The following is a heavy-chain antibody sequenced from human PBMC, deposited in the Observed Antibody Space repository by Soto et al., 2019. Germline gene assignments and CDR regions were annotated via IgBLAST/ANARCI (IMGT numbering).Heavy chain of an antibody. V-gene: IGHV4-39*01. CDR2: TYYNGVA. CDR1: GVSISRIGYY. Sequence: SETLSLTCTVSGVSISRIGYYWGWVRQPPGKGLEWIGSTYYNGVAHYSPSLETRLTISVDTSKNHFSLKLNSVTAADAAVYYCARQYGYNYGHIEHWGQGTVVTVSS. J-gene: IGHJ4*02. CDR3: ARQYGYNYGHIEH. D-gene: IGHD5-18*01.